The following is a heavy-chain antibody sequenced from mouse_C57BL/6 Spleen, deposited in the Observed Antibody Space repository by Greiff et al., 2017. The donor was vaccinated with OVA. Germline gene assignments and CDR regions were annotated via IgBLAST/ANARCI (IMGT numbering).Heavy chain of an antibody. Sequence: QVQLQQPGAELVRPGSSVKLSCKASGYTFTSYWMHWVKQRPIQGLEWIGNIDPSDSETHYNQKFQDKATLTVDKSSSTAYLQLSSLTSEDSAVYYCAGEYYGSSPFAYWGQGTLVTVSA. CDR1: GYTFTSYW. V-gene: IGHV1-52*01. CDR2: IDPSDSET. CDR3: AGEYYGSSPFAY. J-gene: IGHJ3*01. D-gene: IGHD1-1*01.